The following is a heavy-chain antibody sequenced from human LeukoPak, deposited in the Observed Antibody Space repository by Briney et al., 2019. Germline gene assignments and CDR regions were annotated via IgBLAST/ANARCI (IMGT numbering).Heavy chain of an antibody. CDR3: AKLRVLSSSSENNWFDS. Sequence: GGSLRLSCVASGFTFSSYGMSWVRQAPVKRLEWVSAVSGSGDATYYADSVKGRFTISRDNSENTLYLQMDSLRAEDTVVYYCAKLRVLSSSSENNWFDSWGQGTLVTVYS. CDR2: VSGSGDAT. J-gene: IGHJ5*01. V-gene: IGHV3-23*01. CDR1: GFTFSSYG. D-gene: IGHD6-6*01.